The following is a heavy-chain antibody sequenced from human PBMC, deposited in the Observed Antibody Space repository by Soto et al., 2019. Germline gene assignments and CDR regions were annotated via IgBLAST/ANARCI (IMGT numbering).Heavy chain of an antibody. Sequence: QLQLQESGPGLVKPSETLSLTCTVSGGSIGSSTYYWGWIRQPPGKGLEWIGSIYYSGSTYSNPSLKSRVTISVDTSKNQFSLQLSSVTAADTAVYYCTRPRVEGTTYDALDIWGQGTMVTVSS. CDR2: IYYSGST. CDR1: GGSIGSSTYY. CDR3: TRPRVEGTTYDALDI. J-gene: IGHJ3*02. V-gene: IGHV4-39*01. D-gene: IGHD1-7*01.